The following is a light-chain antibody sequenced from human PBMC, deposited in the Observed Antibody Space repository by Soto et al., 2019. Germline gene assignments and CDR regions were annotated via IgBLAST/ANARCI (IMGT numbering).Light chain of an antibody. V-gene: IGLV2-14*01. CDR1: SCDVGGYNY. CDR2: EVS. Sequence: QSALTQPASVSGSPGQSITISCTGTSCDVGGYNYVSWYQHHPGKAPKLVIYEVSNRPSGVSNRFSGSKSGNTASLTISGLQAEDEADYYCNSYTTSTTLVFGGGTKLTVL. J-gene: IGLJ2*01. CDR3: NSYTTSTTLV.